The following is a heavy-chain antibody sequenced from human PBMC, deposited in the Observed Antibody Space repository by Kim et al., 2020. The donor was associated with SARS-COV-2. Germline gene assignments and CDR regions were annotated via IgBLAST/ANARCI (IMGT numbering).Heavy chain of an antibody. CDR1: GFTFSSYS. CDR2: ISSSSSYI. D-gene: IGHD3-3*01. V-gene: IGHV3-21*01. Sequence: GGSLRLSCAASGFTFSSYSMNWVRQAPGKGLEWVSSISSSSSYIYYADSVKGRFTISRDNAKNSLYLQMNSLRAEDTAVYYCARSPYDFWTDYYYYYMDVWGKGTTVTVSS. CDR3: ARSPYDFWTDYYYYYMDV. J-gene: IGHJ6*03.